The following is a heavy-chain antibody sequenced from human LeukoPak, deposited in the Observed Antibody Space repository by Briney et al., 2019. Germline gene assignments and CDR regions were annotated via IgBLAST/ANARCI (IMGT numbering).Heavy chain of an antibody. Sequence: GGSLRLSCTTSGFTFGDYAMSWVRQAPGKGLEWVGFIRSKAYGGTTEYAASVKGRLTISRDDSKSIAYLEMNSLKTEDTAEYSCTRGYCSGGSCFRAFDIWGQGTMVTVSS. CDR2: IRSKAYGGTT. D-gene: IGHD2-15*01. CDR1: GFTFGDYA. V-gene: IGHV3-49*04. J-gene: IGHJ3*02. CDR3: TRGYCSGGSCFRAFDI.